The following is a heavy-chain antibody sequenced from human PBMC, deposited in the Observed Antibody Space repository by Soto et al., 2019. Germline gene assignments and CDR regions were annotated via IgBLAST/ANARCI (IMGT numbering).Heavy chain of an antibody. J-gene: IGHJ6*02. CDR2: MNPNSGNT. CDR1: GYTFTSYD. V-gene: IGHV1-8*01. D-gene: IGHD2-2*02. Sequence: QVQLVQSGAEVKKPGASVKVSCKASGYTFTSYDINWVRQATGQGLEWMGWMNPNSGNTGYAQKFQGRVTMTRNTSISTAYMELSSLRSEDTAVYYCASTAPPFVVVVPAAILGYGMDVWGQGTTVTVSS. CDR3: ASTAPPFVVVVPAAILGYGMDV.